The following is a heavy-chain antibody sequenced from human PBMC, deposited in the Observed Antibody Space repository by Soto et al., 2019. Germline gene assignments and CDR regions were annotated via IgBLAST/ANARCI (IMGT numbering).Heavy chain of an antibody. CDR3: ARDRRGTTSPRYNWLDP. D-gene: IGHD4-17*01. CDR2: IYYSGTT. Sequence: PSETLSLTCAVSGGSISSPDYYWSWIRQPPGKGLEWIGYIYYSGTTDYNPSLKSRVSISIDTSENVFSLKVNSVTAADTAVYYCARDRRGTTSPRYNWLDPWGQGTLVTVSS. CDR1: GGSISSPDYY. J-gene: IGHJ5*02. V-gene: IGHV4-30-4*01.